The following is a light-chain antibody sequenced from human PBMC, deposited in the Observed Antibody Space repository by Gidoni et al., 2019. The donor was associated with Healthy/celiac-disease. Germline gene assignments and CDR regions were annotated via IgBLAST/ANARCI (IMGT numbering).Light chain of an antibody. J-gene: IGLJ2*01. CDR2: RNN. Sequence: QSVMTQPPSASGTPGQRVTISCSGSSSNIGSNYVYCYQQLPGTAPQLLIYRNNQRPSGVPDRFSGSKSGTSASLAISGLRSEDEADYYCAAWDDSLSGVVFGGGTKLTVL. V-gene: IGLV1-47*01. CDR1: SSNIGSNY. CDR3: AAWDDSLSGVV.